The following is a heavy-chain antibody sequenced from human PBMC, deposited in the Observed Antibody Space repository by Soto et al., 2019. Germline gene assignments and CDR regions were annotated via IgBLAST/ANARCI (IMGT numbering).Heavy chain of an antibody. Sequence: GGSLRLSCAASGFTFSNYAVTWGRPAPGKGLEWVSTISGSGGSTYYADSVKGRFTISRDNSKNTLYLQMNSLRAEDTAVYYCAKDQGSSWYEIDYWGQGTLVTVSS. CDR2: ISGSGGST. CDR1: GFTFSNYA. J-gene: IGHJ4*02. V-gene: IGHV3-23*01. CDR3: AKDQGSSWYEIDY. D-gene: IGHD6-13*01.